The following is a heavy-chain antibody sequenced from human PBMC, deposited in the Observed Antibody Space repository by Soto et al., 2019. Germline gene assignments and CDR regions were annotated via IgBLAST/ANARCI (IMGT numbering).Heavy chain of an antibody. Sequence: SETLSLPCRVSGCSINSSSYFWGWVRQPPGKGLEWIGSIYYSGSTYYNPSLRSRVTISVDTSKNQFSLKLSSVTAADTAVFYCARHYSSGSRNWFDPWGQGTMVTVS. D-gene: IGHD6-19*01. J-gene: IGHJ5*02. V-gene: IGHV4-39*01. CDR2: IYYSGST. CDR1: GCSINSSSYF. CDR3: ARHYSSGSRNWFDP.